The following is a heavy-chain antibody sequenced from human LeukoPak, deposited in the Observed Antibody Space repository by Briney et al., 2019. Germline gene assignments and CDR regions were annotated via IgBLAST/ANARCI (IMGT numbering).Heavy chain of an antibody. CDR3: ARDRAPDAYYYDSSGSIRGNWFDP. CDR2: IYSGGST. J-gene: IGHJ5*02. CDR1: GFTVSSNY. V-gene: IGHV3-66*01. Sequence: GGSLRLSCAASGFTVSSNYMSWVRQAPGKGLEWVSVIYSGGSTYYADSVKGRFTISRDNSKNTVYLQMNSLRAEDTAVYYCARDRAPDAYYYDSSGSIRGNWFDPWGQGTLVTVSS. D-gene: IGHD3-22*01.